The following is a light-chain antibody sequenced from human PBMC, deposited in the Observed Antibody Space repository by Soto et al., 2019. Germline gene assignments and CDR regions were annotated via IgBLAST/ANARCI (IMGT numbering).Light chain of an antibody. J-gene: IGKJ1*01. V-gene: IGKV1-39*01. CDR2: AAS. Sequence: DGEMTQSQNTLTASVRDRVSITGRASQGIGNSLGWYQQKPGKAPKRLIYAASSLQSGVPSRFSGSRSGPDFTLTISSLQPEEFATYYCQQSYSSPPTFAQGTKVDIK. CDR3: QQSYSSPPT. CDR1: QGIGNS.